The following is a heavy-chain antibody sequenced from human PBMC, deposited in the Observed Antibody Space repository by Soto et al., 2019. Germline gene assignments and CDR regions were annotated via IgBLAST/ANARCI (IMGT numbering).Heavy chain of an antibody. CDR3: AIYLAAGTCDY. Sequence: QVQLVQSGAEVKKPGASVKVSCKASGYTFNSYAISWVRQAPGQGLEWMGWISAYNGNTNYAQMLQGRVTMTTDTSTSTAYMELRSLRSADTAVYYCAIYLAAGTCDYWGQGTLVTVSS. CDR2: ISAYNGNT. V-gene: IGHV1-18*01. CDR1: GYTFNSYA. D-gene: IGHD6-13*01. J-gene: IGHJ4*02.